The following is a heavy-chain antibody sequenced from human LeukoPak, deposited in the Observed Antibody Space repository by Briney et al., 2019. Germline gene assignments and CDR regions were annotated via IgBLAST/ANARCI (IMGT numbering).Heavy chain of an antibody. CDR1: GFTFSSYW. J-gene: IGHJ4*02. Sequence: GGSLRLSCAASGFTFSSYWMHWVRQAPGKGLVWVSRINTDGSIADYADSVKGRFTISRDNAKNTLYLQVNSLRAEDTAIYYCVRPDIVTVPLGCWGQGTLVTVSS. CDR2: INTDGSIA. V-gene: IGHV3-74*01. CDR3: VRPDIVTVPLGC. D-gene: IGHD2-2*01.